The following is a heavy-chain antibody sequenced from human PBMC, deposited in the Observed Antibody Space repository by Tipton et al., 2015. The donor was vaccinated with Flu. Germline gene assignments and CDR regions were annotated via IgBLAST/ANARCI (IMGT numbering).Heavy chain of an antibody. V-gene: IGHV4-34*01. CDR3: ARGPRGAYYDSSGYYSRPRAYYGMDL. Sequence: TLSLTCAVYGGSFSGYYWSWIRQPPGKGLEWIGEINHSGSTNYNPSLKSRVTISVDTSKNQFSLKLSSVTAADTAVYYCARGPRGAYYDSSGYYSRPRAYYGMDLWGQGTTVTVSS. CDR2: INHSGST. J-gene: IGHJ6*02. D-gene: IGHD3-22*01. CDR1: GGSFSGYY.